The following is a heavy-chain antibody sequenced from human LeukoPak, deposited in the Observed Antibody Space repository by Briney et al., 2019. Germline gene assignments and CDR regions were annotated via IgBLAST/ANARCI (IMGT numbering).Heavy chain of an antibody. CDR2: IYYSWST. CDR1: GGSISSSSYY. Sequence: SETLSLTCTVSGGSISSSSYYWGWIRQPPGKGLEWIGSIYYSWSTYYNPSLKSRVTIFVDTSKNQFSLKLSSVTAADTAVYYCARLQYDYIWGSYRSGAFDIWGQGTMVTVSS. D-gene: IGHD3-16*02. V-gene: IGHV4-39*01. J-gene: IGHJ3*02. CDR3: ARLQYDYIWGSYRSGAFDI.